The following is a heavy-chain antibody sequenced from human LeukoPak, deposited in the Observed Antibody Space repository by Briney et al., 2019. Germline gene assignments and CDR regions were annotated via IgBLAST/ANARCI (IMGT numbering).Heavy chain of an antibody. CDR2: MRYDASNN. Sequence: GGSLRLSCTASGFTFKNYGMHWVRQAPGKGLEWVAFMRYDASNNYYADSVKGRFTISRDNSKNTLYLQMNSLRAEDTAVYYCAREAYGAKLGSFDYWGQGTLVTVSS. D-gene: IGHD4-17*01. J-gene: IGHJ4*02. V-gene: IGHV3-30*02. CDR3: AREAYGAKLGSFDY. CDR1: GFTFKNYG.